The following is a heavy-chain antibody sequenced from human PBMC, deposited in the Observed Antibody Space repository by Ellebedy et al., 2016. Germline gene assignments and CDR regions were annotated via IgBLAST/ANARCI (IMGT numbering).Heavy chain of an antibody. J-gene: IGHJ4*02. V-gene: IGHV3-23*01. Sequence: GESLKISXAASGLTFSSYAMSWVRQAPGKGLEWVSVVRGSGDITDYADSVKGRFTISRDNSKNTLYLQMNSLRAEDTALYYCAIHTRGCHSMDCYIPFGLFDHWGQGTQVTVSS. D-gene: IGHD3/OR15-3a*01. CDR2: VRGSGDIT. CDR1: GLTFSSYA. CDR3: AIHTRGCHSMDCYIPFGLFDH.